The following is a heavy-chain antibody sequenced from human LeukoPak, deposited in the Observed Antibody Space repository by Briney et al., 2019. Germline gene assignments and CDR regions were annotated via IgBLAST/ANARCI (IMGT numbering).Heavy chain of an antibody. CDR2: INHSGST. CDR1: GGSFSGYY. CDR3: ARDLGSYLAYFDY. J-gene: IGHJ4*02. V-gene: IGHV4-34*01. D-gene: IGHD1-26*01. Sequence: PSETLSLTCAVYGGSFSGYYWSWIRQPPGKGLEWIGEINHSGSTNYNPSLKSRVTISVDTSKNQFSLKLSSVTAADTAVYYCARDLGSYLAYFDYWGQGTLVTVSS.